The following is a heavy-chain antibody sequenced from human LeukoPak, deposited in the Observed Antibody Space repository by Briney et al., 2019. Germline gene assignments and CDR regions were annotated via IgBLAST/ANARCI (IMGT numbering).Heavy chain of an antibody. CDR1: GFTFSRYA. J-gene: IGHJ4*02. V-gene: IGHV3-64D*06. Sequence: PGGSLRLSCSASGFTFSRYAMHSVRQAPGKGLEYVSAISSNGGSTYYADSVKGRFTISRDNSRNTLHLQMSSLRVEDTAVYYCVKDSSSGSYFDYWGQGTLVTVSS. CDR3: VKDSSSGSYFDY. CDR2: ISSNGGST. D-gene: IGHD3-10*01.